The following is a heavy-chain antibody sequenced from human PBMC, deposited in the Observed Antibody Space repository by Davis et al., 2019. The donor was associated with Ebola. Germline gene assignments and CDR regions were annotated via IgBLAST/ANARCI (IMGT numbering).Heavy chain of an antibody. V-gene: IGHV3-21*04. CDR1: GFTFSSYS. J-gene: IGHJ4*02. CDR3: AKGGRSSPRFDC. D-gene: IGHD6-6*01. CDR2: ISSSSSYI. Sequence: PGGSLRLSCAASGFTFSSYSMNWVRQAPGKGLEWVSSISSSSSYIYYADSVKGRFTISRDNSKNTLYLQMNSLRAEDTAVYYCAKGGRSSPRFDCWGQGTLVTVSS.